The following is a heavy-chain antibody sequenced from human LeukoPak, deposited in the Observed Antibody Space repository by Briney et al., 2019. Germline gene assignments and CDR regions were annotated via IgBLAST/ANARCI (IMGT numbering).Heavy chain of an antibody. CDR1: GGSISSSSYY. J-gene: IGHJ5*02. V-gene: IGHV4-39*07. D-gene: IGHD3-10*01. CDR2: IYYSGST. Sequence: SETLSLTCTVSGGSISSSSYYWGWIRQPPGKGLEWIGSIYYSGSTYYNPSLKSRVTISVDTSKNQFSLKLSSVTAADTAVYYCARVIPVVGYYGSGAWFDPWGQGTLVTVSS. CDR3: ARVIPVVGYYGSGAWFDP.